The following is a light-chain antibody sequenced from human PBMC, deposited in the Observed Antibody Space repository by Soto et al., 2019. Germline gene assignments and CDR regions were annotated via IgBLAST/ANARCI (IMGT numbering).Light chain of an antibody. CDR2: VAS. CDR1: QSVSSN. J-gene: IGKJ1*01. V-gene: IGKV3-15*01. CDR3: QQYNNWRPWT. Sequence: EIVMTQSPATFSVSQGERVTXSCRASQSVSSNLAWYQQKVVQAPTFLIYVASTTSTGIPSTFSCSRSGTEFTLTISSMQAEDFAVYYCQQYNNWRPWTFGQGTKVDIK.